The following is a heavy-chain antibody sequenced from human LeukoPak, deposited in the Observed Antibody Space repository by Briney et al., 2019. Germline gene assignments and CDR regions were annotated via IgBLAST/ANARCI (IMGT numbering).Heavy chain of an antibody. Sequence: ASVKVSCKVSAYTLTELSMHWVRQAPGKGLEWMGCFDPEDGETIYAQKFQGRVTMTKDTSTDTAYMEVSSLRSEDTAVCYCAIISRGGHFDYWGQGTQVTVSS. CDR2: FDPEDGET. CDR1: AYTLTELS. V-gene: IGHV1-24*01. J-gene: IGHJ4*02. CDR3: AIISRGGHFDY. D-gene: IGHD3-10*01.